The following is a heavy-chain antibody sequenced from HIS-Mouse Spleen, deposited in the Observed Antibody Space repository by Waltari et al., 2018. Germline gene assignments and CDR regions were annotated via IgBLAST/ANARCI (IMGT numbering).Heavy chain of an antibody. Sequence: QVQLVESGGGVVQPGRSLRLSCAASGFTFSSYGMHWVRQAPGKGVEWVAVISYDGMNKYYADSVKGRFTISRDNSKNTLYLQMNSLRAEDTAVYYCAKDKHHAFDYWGQGTLVTVSS. CDR1: GFTFSSYG. CDR3: AKDKHHAFDY. V-gene: IGHV3-30*18. J-gene: IGHJ4*02. CDR2: ISYDGMNK.